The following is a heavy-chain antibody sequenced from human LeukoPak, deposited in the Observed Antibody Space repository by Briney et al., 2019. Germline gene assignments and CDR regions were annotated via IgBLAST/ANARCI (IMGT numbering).Heavy chain of an antibody. Sequence: ASVKVSCKASGYTFTSYAMHWVRQAPGQRLEWMGWINAGNGNTKYSQEFQGRVTITRDTSASTAYMELSSLRSEDMAVYYCARRATTDDFVDYWGQGTLVTVSA. CDR3: ARRATTDDFVDY. CDR2: INAGNGNT. V-gene: IGHV1-3*03. J-gene: IGHJ4*02. CDR1: GYTFTSYA. D-gene: IGHD1-26*01.